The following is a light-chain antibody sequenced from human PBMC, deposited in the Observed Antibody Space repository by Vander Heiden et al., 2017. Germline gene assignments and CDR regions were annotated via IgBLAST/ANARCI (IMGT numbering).Light chain of an antibody. V-gene: IGKV1-39*01. CDR3: QQSYSTPRT. J-gene: IGKJ1*01. CDR1: QSISSY. Sequence: DIQITQSPSSLSASVGDRVTITCRASQSISSYLNWYQQKPGKAPKLLIYAASSLQSGVPSSISGSGSGTDFTLTISSPQPEDFATYYCQQSYSTPRTFGQGTKVEIK. CDR2: AAS.